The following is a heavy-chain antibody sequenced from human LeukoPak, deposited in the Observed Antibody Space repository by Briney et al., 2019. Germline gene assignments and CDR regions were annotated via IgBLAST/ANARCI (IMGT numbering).Heavy chain of an antibody. D-gene: IGHD7-27*01. CDR1: GFTFGKYW. CDR3: AKQELGIFQGSDY. V-gene: IGHV3-7*05. Sequence: PGGSLRLSCVASGFTFGKYWMSWVRQAPGKGLEWVANIKLDGSEKNYVDSVKGRFTISRDNSRNTLFLQMNSLRAEDTAVYYCAKQELGIFQGSDYWGQGTLVTVSS. CDR2: IKLDGSEK. J-gene: IGHJ4*02.